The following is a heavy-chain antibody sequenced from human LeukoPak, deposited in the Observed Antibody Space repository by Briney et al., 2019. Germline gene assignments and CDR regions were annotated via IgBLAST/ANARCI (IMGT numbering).Heavy chain of an antibody. Sequence: GASVKVSCKASGYTFTSYDINWVRQATGQGLEWMGWMNPNSGNTGYAQKFQGRVTITRNTSISTAYMELSSLRSEDTAVYYCARGSRRTRTTIFGVVTLPYYFDYWGQGSLVTVSS. D-gene: IGHD3-3*01. V-gene: IGHV1-8*03. CDR1: GYTFTSYD. J-gene: IGHJ4*02. CDR2: MNPNSGNT. CDR3: ARGSRRTRTTIFGVVTLPYYFDY.